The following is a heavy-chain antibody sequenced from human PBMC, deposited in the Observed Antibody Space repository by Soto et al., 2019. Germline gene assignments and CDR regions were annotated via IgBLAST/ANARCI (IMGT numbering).Heavy chain of an antibody. CDR2: IGTAGDT. Sequence: PGGSLRLSCAASGFTFSSYDMHWVRQATGKGLEWVSAIGTAGDTYYPGSVKGRFTISRENAKNSLYLQMNSLRAGDTAVYYCARAAPTRTPLHYYYMDVWGKGTTVTVSS. V-gene: IGHV3-13*01. D-gene: IGHD1-1*01. J-gene: IGHJ6*03. CDR1: GFTFSSYD. CDR3: ARAAPTRTPLHYYYMDV.